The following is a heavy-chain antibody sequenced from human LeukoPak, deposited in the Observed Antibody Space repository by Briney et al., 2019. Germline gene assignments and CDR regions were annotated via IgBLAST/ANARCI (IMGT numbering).Heavy chain of an antibody. CDR1: GGTFSSYA. V-gene: IGHV1-69*13. CDR2: IIPIFGTA. J-gene: IGHJ4*02. CDR3: ARGPLWFGEFLDY. Sequence: ASVKVSCKASGGTFSSYAISWVRQAPGQGLEWMGGIIPIFGTANYAQKFQGRVTITADESTSTAYMELSSLRSEDTAVYYCARGPLWFGEFLDYWGQGTLVTVSS. D-gene: IGHD3-10*01.